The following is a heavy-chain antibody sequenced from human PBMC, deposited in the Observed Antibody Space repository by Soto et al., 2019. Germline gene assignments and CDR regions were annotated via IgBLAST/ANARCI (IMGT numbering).Heavy chain of an antibody. Sequence: QLQLQESGSGLVKPSQTLSLTCAVSGGSISSGGYSWSWIRQPPGKGLEWIGYIYHSGSTYYNPSLKSRVTISVDRSKIQFSLKLSSVTAADTAVYYCARDLGDGYNRGAFDIWGQGTMVTVSS. CDR1: GGSISSGGYS. V-gene: IGHV4-30-2*01. CDR3: ARDLGDGYNRGAFDI. D-gene: IGHD3-10*01. CDR2: IYHSGST. J-gene: IGHJ3*02.